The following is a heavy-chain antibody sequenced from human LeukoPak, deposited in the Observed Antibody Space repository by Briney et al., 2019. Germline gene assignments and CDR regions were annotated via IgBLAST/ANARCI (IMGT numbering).Heavy chain of an antibody. CDR3: ARTATVVSTLFFDY. CDR1: GFTFSSYS. D-gene: IGHD4-23*01. CDR2: IYSGGST. Sequence: PGGSLRLSCAASGFTFSSYSMNWVRQAPGKGLEWVSVIYSGGSTYYADSVKGRFTISRDNSKNTLYLQMNSLRAEDTAVYYCARTATVVSTLFFDYWGQGTLVTVSS. V-gene: IGHV3-53*01. J-gene: IGHJ4*02.